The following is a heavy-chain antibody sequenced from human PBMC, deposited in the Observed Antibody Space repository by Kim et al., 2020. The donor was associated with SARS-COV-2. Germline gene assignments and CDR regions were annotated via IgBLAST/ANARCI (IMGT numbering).Heavy chain of an antibody. J-gene: IGHJ5*02. CDR3: ATSPTMVRGPAWFDP. D-gene: IGHD3-10*01. Sequence: SETLSLTCAVYGGSFSGYYWSWIRQPPGKGLEWIGEINHSGSTNYNPSLKSRVTISVDTSKNQFSLKLSSVTAADTAVYYCATSPTMVRGPAWFDPWGQG. CDR2: INHSGST. V-gene: IGHV4-34*01. CDR1: GGSFSGYY.